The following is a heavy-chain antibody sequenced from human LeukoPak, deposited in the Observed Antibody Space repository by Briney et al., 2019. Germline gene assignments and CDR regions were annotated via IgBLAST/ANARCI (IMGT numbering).Heavy chain of an antibody. Sequence: GGSLRLSCAASGFTFSSYSMNWVRQAPGKGLEWVSSISSSSYIYYADSVKGRFTISRDNAKNSLYLQMNSLRAEDTAVYYCARDKSYGDSSDYWGQGTLVTVSS. J-gene: IGHJ4*02. CDR3: ARDKSYGDSSDY. CDR1: GFTFSSYS. D-gene: IGHD4-17*01. CDR2: ISSSSYI. V-gene: IGHV3-21*01.